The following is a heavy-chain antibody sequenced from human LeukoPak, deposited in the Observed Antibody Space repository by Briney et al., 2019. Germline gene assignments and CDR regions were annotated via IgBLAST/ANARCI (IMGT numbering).Heavy chain of an antibody. CDR1: GGSFSGYY. J-gene: IGHJ6*03. V-gene: IGHV4-34*01. Sequence: SETLSLTCAVYGGSFSGYYWSWIRQPPGKGLEWIGEINHSGSTNYNPSLKSRVTISVDTSKKQFSLKLSSVTAADTAVYYCARGRLEIVVVVAATRGYYYYYYMDVWGKGTTVTVSS. CDR2: INHSGST. CDR3: ARGRLEIVVVVAATRGYYYYYYMDV. D-gene: IGHD2-15*01.